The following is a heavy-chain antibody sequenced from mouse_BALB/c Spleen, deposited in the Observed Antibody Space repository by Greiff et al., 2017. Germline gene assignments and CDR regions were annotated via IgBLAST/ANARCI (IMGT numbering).Heavy chain of an antibody. CDR3: ARGYYGYDVKAMDY. D-gene: IGHD2-2*01. CDR1: GFTFSDYY. V-gene: IGHV5-4*02. Sequence: DVMLVESGGGLVKPGGSLKLSCAASGFTFSDYYMYWVRQTPEKRLEWVATISDGGSYTYYPDSVKGRFTISRDNAKNNLYLQMSSLKSEDTAMYYCARGYYGYDVKAMDYWGQGTSVTVSS. J-gene: IGHJ4*01. CDR2: ISDGGSYT.